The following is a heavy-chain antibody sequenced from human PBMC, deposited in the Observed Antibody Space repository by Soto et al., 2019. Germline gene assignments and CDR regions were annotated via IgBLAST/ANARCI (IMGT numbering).Heavy chain of an antibody. D-gene: IGHD3-22*01. Sequence: SETLSLTCTVSGGSVSSDSHYWSWIRQPPGKGLEWIANIYYSGSTNYNPSLKSRVIISVDTSKNQFSLKLSSVTAADTAVYYCARVVIFYDSSGYIDYWGQGTLVTVSS. CDR1: GGSVSSDSHY. J-gene: IGHJ4*02. CDR2: IYYSGST. CDR3: ARVVIFYDSSGYIDY. V-gene: IGHV4-61*01.